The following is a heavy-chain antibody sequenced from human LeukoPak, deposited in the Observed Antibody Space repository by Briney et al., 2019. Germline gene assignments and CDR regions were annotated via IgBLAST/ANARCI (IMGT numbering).Heavy chain of an antibody. V-gene: IGHV3-7*01. D-gene: IGHD4-17*01. CDR3: ARQGAYGDYGVFDY. Sequence: GGSLRLSCAASGFTFSRYWMSWVRQAPGKGLEWVANIKQDGSEKFYVDSVTGRFTISRDNAKNSLYLQMNSLRAEDTAVYYCARQGAYGDYGVFDYWGQGTLVTVSS. CDR1: GFTFSRYW. J-gene: IGHJ4*02. CDR2: IKQDGSEK.